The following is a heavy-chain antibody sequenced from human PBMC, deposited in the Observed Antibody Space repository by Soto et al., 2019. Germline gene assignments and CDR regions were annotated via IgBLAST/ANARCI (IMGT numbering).Heavy chain of an antibody. Sequence: QVPLQESGPGLVKPSETLSLSCTVSGGSISSYYWSWIRQTTEKGLEWIGYVNDHWGSNYNPSLKTRVAISLDTSKRQFSLKLTSVTATDTGVYYCARQGFGALHGLVDVWAQGTTVTVSS. D-gene: IGHD3-10*01. CDR1: GGSISSYY. CDR3: ARQGFGALHGLVDV. CDR2: VNDHWGS. J-gene: IGHJ6*02. V-gene: IGHV4-59*08.